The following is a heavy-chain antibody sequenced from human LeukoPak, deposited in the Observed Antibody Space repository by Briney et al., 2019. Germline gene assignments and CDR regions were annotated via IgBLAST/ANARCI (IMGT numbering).Heavy chain of an antibody. V-gene: IGHV3-64D*09. CDR2: VSSNGGST. CDR3: VKGSAVAGITFDY. D-gene: IGHD6-19*01. J-gene: IGHJ4*02. Sequence: GGSLRLSCSASGFTFSSYAMHWVCQAPGKGLEYVSVVSSNGGSTYYADSVKGRFTISRDNSKNTLYLQMSSLRAEDSAVYYCVKGSAVAGITFDYWGQGTLVTVSA. CDR1: GFTFSSYA.